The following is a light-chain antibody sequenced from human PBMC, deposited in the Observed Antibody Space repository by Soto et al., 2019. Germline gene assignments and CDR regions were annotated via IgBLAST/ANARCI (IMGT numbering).Light chain of an antibody. J-gene: IGKJ5*01. CDR1: QSISSY. V-gene: IGKV1-39*01. CDR2: AAS. Sequence: IRMTQSPSSLSASTGDRVTITCRASQSISSYLNWYQQKPGKAPKVLIYAASTLQDGIPSRFSGSGSGTDFTLTIRGLQPEDFATYYCQQGYSTITFGQGTRLEI. CDR3: QQGYSTIT.